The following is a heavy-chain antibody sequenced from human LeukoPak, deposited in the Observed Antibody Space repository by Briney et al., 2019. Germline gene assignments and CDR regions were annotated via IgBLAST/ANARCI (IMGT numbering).Heavy chain of an antibody. Sequence: SETLSLTCTVSGYSTSSGYFWGWIRQPPGKGLEWIGSIYHSGTTYYNPSLKSRVTISVDTSKNQFSLKLTSVTAADTAVYYCARGYSSSWYFNWFDPWGQGTLVTVSS. CDR2: IYHSGTT. V-gene: IGHV4-38-2*02. J-gene: IGHJ5*02. D-gene: IGHD6-13*01. CDR3: ARGYSSSWYFNWFDP. CDR1: GYSTSSGYF.